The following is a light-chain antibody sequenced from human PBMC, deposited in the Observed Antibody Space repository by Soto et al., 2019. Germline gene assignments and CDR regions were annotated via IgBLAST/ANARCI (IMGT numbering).Light chain of an antibody. CDR2: RNN. Sequence: QSALTQPPSASGTPGQRVTISCSGSSSHIGSNYVYWYQQLPGTAPKLLIYRNNQRPSGVPDRFSGSKSGTSASLAISGLRSEDEADYYCAAWDDSLSGSYVFGTGTKVTVL. CDR1: SSHIGSNY. CDR3: AAWDDSLSGSYV. J-gene: IGLJ1*01. V-gene: IGLV1-47*01.